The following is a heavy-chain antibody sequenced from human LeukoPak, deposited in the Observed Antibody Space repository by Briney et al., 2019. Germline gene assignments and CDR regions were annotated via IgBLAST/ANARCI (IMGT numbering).Heavy chain of an antibody. J-gene: IGHJ4*02. CDR3: GIVGSGSFGYFDY. Sequence: SDPLSLTCTVSGRSISSYYGSWIRQPAGEGLEWIRCIYTSGSTNYNPSLKGRVTMSVDTSENQFSLKLSSVTAADTVVYYCGIVGSGSFGYFDYWGQGTLVTVSS. V-gene: IGHV4-4*07. CDR2: IYTSGST. CDR1: GRSISSYY. D-gene: IGHD3-10*01.